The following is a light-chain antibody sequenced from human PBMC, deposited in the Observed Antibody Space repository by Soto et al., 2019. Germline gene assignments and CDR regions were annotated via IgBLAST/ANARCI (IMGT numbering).Light chain of an antibody. Sequence: DIQMTQSRSSLFANVGDRVTITCRASQGISTFLDWYQQRPGRAPTLLIFGASNLQTGVPSRFSGRGSGTEFTLTISSLQPEDIATYYCQHTRTTPRTFGQGTKVEVK. CDR2: GAS. V-gene: IGKV1-39*01. J-gene: IGKJ1*01. CDR3: QHTRTTPRT. CDR1: QGISTF.